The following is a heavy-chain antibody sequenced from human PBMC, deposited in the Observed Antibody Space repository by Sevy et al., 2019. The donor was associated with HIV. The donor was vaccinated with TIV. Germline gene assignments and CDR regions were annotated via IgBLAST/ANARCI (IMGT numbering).Heavy chain of an antibody. D-gene: IGHD3-10*01. Sequence: ASVKVSCKASGYYFPDYYVQWVRQAPGQELEWMGWINPNGGGTNIGQKFHGRVTMSRDKSITTAYMELIRLRSNDTGVYYCARSVYGSGTYLYDYWGQGTLVTVSS. J-gene: IGHJ4*02. CDR1: GYYFPDYY. V-gene: IGHV1-2*02. CDR3: ARSVYGSGTYLYDY. CDR2: INPNGGGT.